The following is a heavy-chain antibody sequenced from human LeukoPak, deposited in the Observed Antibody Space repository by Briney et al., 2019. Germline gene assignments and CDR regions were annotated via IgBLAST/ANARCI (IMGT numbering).Heavy chain of an antibody. J-gene: IGHJ4*02. CDR1: GFTFSDYY. Sequence: GGSLRLSCAASGFTFSDYYMSWIRQAPGNGLEWVSYISSSGSTIYYADSVKGRFTISRDNAKNSLYLQMNSLRAEDTAVYYCASLYYYDSSGYSDYWGQGTLVTVSS. CDR2: ISSSGSTI. V-gene: IGHV3-11*01. CDR3: ASLYYYDSSGYSDY. D-gene: IGHD3-22*01.